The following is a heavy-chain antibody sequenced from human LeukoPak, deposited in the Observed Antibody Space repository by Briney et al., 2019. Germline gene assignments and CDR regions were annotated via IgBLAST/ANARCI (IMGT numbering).Heavy chain of an antibody. CDR3: AKAGLNLEGVWFGELSPPYYYGMDV. CDR2: ISGSGGST. Sequence: SGGSLRLSCAASGFTFSSYAMSWVRQAPGKGLEWVSAISGSGGSTYYADSVKGRFTISGDNSKNTLYLQMNSLRAEDTAVYYCAKAGLNLEGVWFGELSPPYYYGMDVWGQGTTVTVSS. CDR1: GFTFSSYA. D-gene: IGHD3-10*01. J-gene: IGHJ6*02. V-gene: IGHV3-23*01.